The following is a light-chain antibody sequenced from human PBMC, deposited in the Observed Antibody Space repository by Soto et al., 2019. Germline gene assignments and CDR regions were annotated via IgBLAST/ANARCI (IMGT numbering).Light chain of an antibody. CDR3: HQYATSPQT. J-gene: IGKJ1*01. CDR2: GPS. CDR1: QSVPKNY. V-gene: IGKV3-20*01. Sequence: EIVLTQSPGTLSLSPGERATLSCRASQSVPKNYLAWYQHKPGQAPRLLIYGPSSRATGIPDRFSGSGSGTDFTLSISRLEPEDFAVYDCHQYATSPQTFGQGTKVEIK.